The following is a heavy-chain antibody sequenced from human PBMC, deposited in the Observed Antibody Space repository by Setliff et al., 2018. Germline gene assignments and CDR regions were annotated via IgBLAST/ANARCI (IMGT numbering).Heavy chain of an antibody. CDR1: GYTFTSYD. J-gene: IGHJ4*02. CDR2: MNPNSGNT. CDR3: ARGDSSGYYYILFDF. V-gene: IGHV1-8*02. Sequence: GASVKVSCKASGYTFTSYDINWVRQATGQGLEWMGWMNPNSGNTGYAQKFQGRVTMTRNTSISTAYMDLSSLRFEDTAAYYCARGDSSGYYYILFDFWGQGTLVTVSS. D-gene: IGHD3-22*01.